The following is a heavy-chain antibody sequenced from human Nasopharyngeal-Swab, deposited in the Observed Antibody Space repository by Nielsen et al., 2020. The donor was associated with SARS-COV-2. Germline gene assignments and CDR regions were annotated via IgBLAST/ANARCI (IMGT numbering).Heavy chain of an antibody. Sequence: VGSLRLSCAASGFTFSSYAMSWVRQAPGKGLEWDSVIFSGGTSTFYADSVKGPFTISRDNFKNTLFLQMNSLRAEDTAVYYCAKGLADYGEDAFDIWGQGTMVTVSS. CDR2: IFSGGTST. CDR3: AKGLADYGEDAFDI. CDR1: GFTFSSYA. V-gene: IGHV3-23*03. D-gene: IGHD3-16*01. J-gene: IGHJ3*02.